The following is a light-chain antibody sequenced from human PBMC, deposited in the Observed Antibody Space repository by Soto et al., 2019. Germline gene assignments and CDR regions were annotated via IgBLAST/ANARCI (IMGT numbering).Light chain of an antibody. CDR2: GNN. V-gene: IGLV1-40*01. Sequence: QSVLTQPPSVSGAPGQRVTISCTGSSSNIGAGYDIHWYQQVPGTAPKLLIYGNNNRPSGVPDRFSGSKSGTSASLAITGLQAEDEAGYYCQSYDSSLSGVVFGGGTKLTVL. CDR1: SSNIGAGYD. CDR3: QSYDSSLSGVV. J-gene: IGLJ2*01.